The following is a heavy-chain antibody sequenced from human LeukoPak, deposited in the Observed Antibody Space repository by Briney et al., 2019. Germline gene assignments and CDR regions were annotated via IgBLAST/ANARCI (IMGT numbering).Heavy chain of an antibody. CDR1: GGSFSGYY. CDR2: INHSGST. Sequence: PSATPSLTCAVYGGSFSGYYWSWIRQPPGKGLEWIGEINHSGSTNYNPSLKSRVTISVDTSKNQFSLKLSSVTAADTAVYYCARVLAAPEYYYGSGSTDYWGQGTLVTVSS. J-gene: IGHJ4*02. CDR3: ARVLAAPEYYYGSGSTDY. D-gene: IGHD3-10*01. V-gene: IGHV4-34*01.